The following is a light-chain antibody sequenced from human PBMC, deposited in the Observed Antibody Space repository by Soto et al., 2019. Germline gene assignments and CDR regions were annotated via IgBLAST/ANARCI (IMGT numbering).Light chain of an antibody. CDR2: YDS. Sequence: SYELTQPPSVSVAPGKTARITCGGNNIGSKSVHWYQRKPGQAPVLVIYYDSDRPSGIPERFSGSNSGNTATLTISRVEAGDEADYYCQVWDRNSDPHYVFGTGTKLTVL. CDR1: NIGSKS. CDR3: QVWDRNSDPHYV. J-gene: IGLJ1*01. V-gene: IGLV3-21*04.